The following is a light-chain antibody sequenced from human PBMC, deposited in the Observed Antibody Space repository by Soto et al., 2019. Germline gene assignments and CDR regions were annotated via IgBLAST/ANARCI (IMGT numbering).Light chain of an antibody. CDR2: DAS. CDR3: QQYGSSPWT. J-gene: IGKJ1*01. CDR1: QSVSNTY. Sequence: PGERATLSCGASQSVSNTYLAWYQQKPGLAPRLLIYDASSRATGIPDRFSGSGSGTDFTLTISRLEPEDFAVYYCQQYGSSPWTFGQGTKVEVK. V-gene: IGKV3D-20*01.